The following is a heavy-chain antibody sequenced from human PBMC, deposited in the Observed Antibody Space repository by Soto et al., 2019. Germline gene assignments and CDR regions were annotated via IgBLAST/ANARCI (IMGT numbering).Heavy chain of an antibody. CDR1: GGSISSGGYY. V-gene: IGHV4-31*03. Sequence: SETLSLTCTVSGGSISSGGYYWSWIRQHPGKGLEWIGYIYYSGSTYYNPSLKSRVTISVDTSKNQFSLKLSSVTAADTAVYYCARDREPDYFDYWGQGTLVTVSS. CDR2: IYYSGST. D-gene: IGHD1-1*01. J-gene: IGHJ4*02. CDR3: ARDREPDYFDY.